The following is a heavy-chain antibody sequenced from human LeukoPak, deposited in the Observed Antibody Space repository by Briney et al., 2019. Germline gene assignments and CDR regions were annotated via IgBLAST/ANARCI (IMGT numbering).Heavy chain of an antibody. D-gene: IGHD7-27*01. CDR3: ARDPTGAWEDY. CDR2: IYPGDSDT. J-gene: IGHJ4*02. V-gene: IGHV5-51*01. Sequence: PGESLKISCKGSGYRFTDYWIAWVRQMPGKGLEWMGIIYPGDSDTRYSPSFQGHVTISADKSISTAYLQWSSLKASDTGMYYCARDPTGAWEDYWGQGTLVTVSS. CDR1: GYRFTDYW.